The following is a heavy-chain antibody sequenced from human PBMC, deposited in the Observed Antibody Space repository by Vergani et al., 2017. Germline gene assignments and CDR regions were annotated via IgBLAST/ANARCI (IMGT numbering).Heavy chain of an antibody. CDR3: AKVATGTTRYYYYYYMDV. CDR1: GFTFSSYC. CDR2: ISYDGSNK. J-gene: IGHJ6*03. Sequence: QVQLVESGGGVVQPGRSLRLSCAASGFTFSSYCMHWVRQAPGKGLEWVAVISYDGSNKYYADSVKGRFTISRDNSKNTLYLQMNSLRAEDTAVYYCAKVATGTTRYYYYYYMDVWGK. V-gene: IGHV3-30*18. D-gene: IGHD1-1*01.